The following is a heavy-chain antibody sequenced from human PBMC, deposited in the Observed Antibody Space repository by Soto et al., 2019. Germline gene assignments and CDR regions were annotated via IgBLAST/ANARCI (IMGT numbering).Heavy chain of an antibody. CDR3: ARDRENYYGSGSWDDAFDI. J-gene: IGHJ3*02. V-gene: IGHV4-31*03. D-gene: IGHD3-10*01. CDR1: GGSISSGGYY. CDR2: IYYSGST. Sequence: SETLSLTCTVSGGSISSGGYYWSWIRQHPGKGLEWIGYIYYSGSTYYNPSLKSRVTISVDTSKNQFSLKLSSVTAADTAVYYCARDRENYYGSGSWDDAFDIWGQGTMVTVSS.